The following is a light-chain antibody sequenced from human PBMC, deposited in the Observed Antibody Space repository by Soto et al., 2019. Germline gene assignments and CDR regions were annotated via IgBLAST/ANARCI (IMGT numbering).Light chain of an antibody. CDR1: RSNIGAGYD. V-gene: IGLV1-40*01. CDR3: QPYDINLPGVV. Sequence: QSVLTQPPSVSGAPGQRVTISCTGSRSNIGAGYDVHWYQQLPGTAPKLLIDGNTNRPSGIPDRFSGSKSGSSASLAITALHAEDEADYYCQPYDINLPGVVFGGGTNLTVL. CDR2: GNT. J-gene: IGLJ2*01.